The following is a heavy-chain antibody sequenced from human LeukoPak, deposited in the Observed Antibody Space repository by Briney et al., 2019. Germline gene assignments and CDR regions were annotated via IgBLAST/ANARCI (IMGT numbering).Heavy chain of an antibody. V-gene: IGHV4-30-4*08. D-gene: IGHD6-13*01. CDR1: GGSISSGGYY. CDR2: IYYSGST. J-gene: IGHJ4*02. CDR3: ARDPGSWTFYDY. Sequence: PSETLSLTCTVSGGSISSGGYYWSWIRQHPGKGLEWIGYIYYSGSTYYNPSLKSRVTISVDTSKNQFSLKLSSVTAADTAVYYCARDPGSWTFYDYWGQGTLVTVSS.